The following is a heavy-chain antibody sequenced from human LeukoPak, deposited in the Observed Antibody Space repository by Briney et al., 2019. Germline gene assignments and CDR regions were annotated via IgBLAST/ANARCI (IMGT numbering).Heavy chain of an antibody. J-gene: IGHJ4*02. CDR2: ITTSSSDI. CDR1: GFTVSSNY. V-gene: IGHV3-21*01. CDR3: ARALTGIPYYFDY. D-gene: IGHD1-20*01. Sequence: PGGSLRLSCAASGFTVSSNYMNWVRQAPGKGLEWVSSITTSSSDIYYADSVRGRFTISRDNAKNSLFLQMNGLRAEDTAVYYCARALTGIPYYFDYWGQGSLVTVSS.